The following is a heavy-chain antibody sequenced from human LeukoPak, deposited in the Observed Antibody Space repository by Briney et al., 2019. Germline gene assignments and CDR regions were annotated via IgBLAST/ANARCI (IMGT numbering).Heavy chain of an antibody. D-gene: IGHD1-26*01. Sequence: GGSLRLSCAASGFTFSDYYMSWIRQAPGKGLEWDSYISSSGSTIYYADSVKGRFTISRDNAKNSLYLQMNSLRAEDTAVYYCAKARGSGSYGRYYGMDVWGQGTTVTVSS. J-gene: IGHJ6*02. CDR3: AKARGSGSYGRYYGMDV. V-gene: IGHV3-11*01. CDR2: ISSSGSTI. CDR1: GFTFSDYY.